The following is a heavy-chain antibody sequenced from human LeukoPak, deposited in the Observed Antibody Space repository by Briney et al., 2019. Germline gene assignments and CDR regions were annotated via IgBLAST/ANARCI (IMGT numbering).Heavy chain of an antibody. CDR2: ISSSSSTI. J-gene: IGHJ4*02. CDR1: GFTFSSYS. V-gene: IGHV3-48*01. D-gene: IGHD3-10*01. Sequence: HTGGSLRLSCAASGFTFSSYSMNWVRQAPGKGLEWVSYISSSSSTIYYADSVKGRFTVSRDNAKNSLYLQMNSLRAEDTAVYYCATGLWFPDYWGQGTLVTVSS. CDR3: ATGLWFPDY.